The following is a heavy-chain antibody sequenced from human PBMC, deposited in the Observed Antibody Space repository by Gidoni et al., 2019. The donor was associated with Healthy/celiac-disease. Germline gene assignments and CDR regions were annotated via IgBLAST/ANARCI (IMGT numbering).Heavy chain of an antibody. V-gene: IGHV4-59*01. Sequence: QVQLQESGPGLVKPSETLSLTCTVSGGSISSYYWSWIRQPPGKGLEWIGYIYYSGSTNYNPSLKSRVTISVDTSKNQFSLKLSSVTAADTAVYYCARCIYGSGSYYLDYWGQGTLVTVSS. CDR3: ARCIYGSGSYYLDY. J-gene: IGHJ4*02. CDR1: GGSISSYY. D-gene: IGHD3-10*01. CDR2: IYYSGST.